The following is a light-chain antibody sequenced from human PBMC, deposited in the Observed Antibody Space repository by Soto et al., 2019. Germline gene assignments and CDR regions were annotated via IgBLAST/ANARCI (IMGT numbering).Light chain of an antibody. Sequence: QPVLTQSPSASASLGASVKLTCTLSSGHSSYAIAWHQQQPEKGPRYLMKLNSDGSHSKGDGIPDRFSGSSSGAERYLTISSLQSEDFAVYYCQQYNNWPWTFGQGTK. J-gene: IGLJ3*02. CDR1: SGHSSYA. V-gene: IGLV4-69*01. CDR2: LNSDGSH. CDR3: QQYNNWPWT.